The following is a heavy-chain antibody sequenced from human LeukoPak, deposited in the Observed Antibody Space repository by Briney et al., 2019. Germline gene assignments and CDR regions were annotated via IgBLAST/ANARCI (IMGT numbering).Heavy chain of an antibody. CDR1: GFTFSSDY. J-gene: IGHJ4*02. Sequence: GGSLRLSCAASGFTFSSDYMSWVRQAPGKGLEWVSVLYSGGYTSYADSVKGRFTISRDNSKNTLYLQMNNLSAEDTAVYYCARGSHITAAGILDYWGQGTLVTVSS. D-gene: IGHD6-13*01. CDR2: LYSGGYT. V-gene: IGHV3-53*01. CDR3: ARGSHITAAGILDY.